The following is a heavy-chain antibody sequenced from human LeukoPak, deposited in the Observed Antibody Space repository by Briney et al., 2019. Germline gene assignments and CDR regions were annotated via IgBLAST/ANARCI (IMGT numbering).Heavy chain of an antibody. CDR2: IKQDGSEK. Sequence: PGGSLRLSCAASGFTFSSYWMSWVRQAPGKGLEWVANIKQDGSEKYYVDSVKGRFTISRDNAKNSLYLQMNSLRAEDTAVYYCARGGAVAGTPYFDYWGQGTLVTVSS. CDR3: ARGGAVAGTPYFDY. V-gene: IGHV3-7*01. J-gene: IGHJ4*02. D-gene: IGHD6-19*01. CDR1: GFTFSSYW.